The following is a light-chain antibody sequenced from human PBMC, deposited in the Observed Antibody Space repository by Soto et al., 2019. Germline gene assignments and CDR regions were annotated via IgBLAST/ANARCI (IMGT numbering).Light chain of an antibody. J-gene: IGKJ5*01. CDR3: QQYNSYPIT. CDR2: AAS. CDR1: QGLSSW. V-gene: IGKV1D-16*01. Sequence: TQMTQSPSSLSTSVGDRVTITCRASQGLSSWLAWYQQKPEEAPKSLIYAASRLESGVPSRFSGSGSGTDFALTISSLQPEDFATYYCQQYNSYPITFGQGTRLEIK.